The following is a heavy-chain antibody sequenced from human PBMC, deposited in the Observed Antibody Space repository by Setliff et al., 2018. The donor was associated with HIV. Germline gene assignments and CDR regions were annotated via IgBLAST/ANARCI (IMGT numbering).Heavy chain of an antibody. CDR2: ISSSSSTL. D-gene: IGHD3-9*01. J-gene: IGHJ6*03. V-gene: IGHV3-48*01. Sequence: GGLRLSCAASGFTFSKNSMNWVRQAPGKGLEWISYISSSSSTLYYADSVKGRFTISRDNAKNSLYLQMNSLRAEDTAVYYCVRTYYDILTGYGGFYYMDVWGKGTTVTVSS. CDR1: GFTFSKNS. CDR3: VRTYYDILTGYGGFYYMDV.